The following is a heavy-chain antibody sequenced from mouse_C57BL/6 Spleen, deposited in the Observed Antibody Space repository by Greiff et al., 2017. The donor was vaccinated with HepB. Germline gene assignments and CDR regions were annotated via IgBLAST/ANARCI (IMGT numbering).Heavy chain of an antibody. Sequence: EVMLVESGGGLVQPGGSLKLSCAASGFTFSDYYMYWVRQTPEKRLEWVAYISNGGGSTYYPDTVKGRFTISRDNAKNTLYLQMSRLKSEDTAMYYCARPEGYYAMDYWGQGTSVTVSS. V-gene: IGHV5-12*01. CDR1: GFTFSDYY. CDR3: ARPEGYYAMDY. CDR2: ISNGGGST. J-gene: IGHJ4*01.